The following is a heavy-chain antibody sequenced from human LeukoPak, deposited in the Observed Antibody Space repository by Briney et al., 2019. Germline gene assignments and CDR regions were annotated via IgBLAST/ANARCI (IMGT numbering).Heavy chain of an antibody. J-gene: IGHJ4*02. CDR3: ARDRAWNYFDY. V-gene: IGHV3-30*03. D-gene: IGHD3-3*01. Sequence: GGSLRLSCAPSGFTFSRHGMHWVRQAPGKGLEWVAIISNDGSRKYYARSVEGRFTISRDNSKNTLYLQMDSLRAEDTAVYYCARDRAWNYFDYWGQGTLVTVSS. CDR2: ISNDGSRK. CDR1: GFTFSRHG.